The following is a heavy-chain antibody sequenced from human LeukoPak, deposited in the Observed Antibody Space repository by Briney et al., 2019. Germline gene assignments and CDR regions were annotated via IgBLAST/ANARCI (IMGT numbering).Heavy chain of an antibody. Sequence: GGSLRLSCAASGYTFSPYAMNWVRQAPGKGLEWVSGISGNGGSTHYADSVKGRFTISRDNSDNTLYLQLDSLRVDDTAVYFCARAKRGTPVPISYYYYAMDVWRQGTTVCVPS. V-gene: IGHV3-23*01. CDR3: ARAKRGTPVPISYYYYAMDV. D-gene: IGHD6-19*01. J-gene: IGHJ6*02. CDR1: GYTFSPYA. CDR2: ISGNGGST.